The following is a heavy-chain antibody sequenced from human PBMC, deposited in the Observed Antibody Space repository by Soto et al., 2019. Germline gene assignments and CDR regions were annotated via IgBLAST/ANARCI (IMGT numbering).Heavy chain of an antibody. D-gene: IGHD3-10*01. CDR2: IIPMVGMA. J-gene: IGHJ4*02. CDR3: ATTYGSGSTHFDY. V-gene: IGHV1-69*02. Sequence: QVQLVQSGAEVKKPGSSVRLSCTASGDTFSFYTISWVRQAPGQGPEWMGRIIPMVGMADYPQKFQGRVTISADNSKSTAYMVLSSLRSDDTAVYFCATTYGSGSTHFDYWGQGTLVTVSS. CDR1: GDTFSFYT.